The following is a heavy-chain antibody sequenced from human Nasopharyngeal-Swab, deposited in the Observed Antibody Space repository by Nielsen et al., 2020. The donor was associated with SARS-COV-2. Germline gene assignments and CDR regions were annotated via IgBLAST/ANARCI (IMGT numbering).Heavy chain of an antibody. CDR3: ARRRRVFWSGYYSYFDY. D-gene: IGHD3-3*01. Sequence: SETLSLTCTVSGGSISSGGYYWSWIRQHPGKGLEWIGYIYYSGSTSYNPSLKSRVTISVDTSKNQFSLKLSSVTAADTAVYYCARRRRVFWSGYYSYFDYWGQGTLVTVSS. CDR1: GGSISSGGYY. J-gene: IGHJ4*02. CDR2: IYYSGST. V-gene: IGHV4-31*03.